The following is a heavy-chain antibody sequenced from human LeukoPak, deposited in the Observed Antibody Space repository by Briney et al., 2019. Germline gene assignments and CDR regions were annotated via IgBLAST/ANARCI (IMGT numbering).Heavy chain of an antibody. Sequence: SETLSLTCSVYGGSFSGYYWSWIRQPPGKGLEWIGEINHSGSTNYNPSLKSRVTISVDTSKNQFSLKLSSVTAADTAVYYCARGRLVGYDYWGQGTLVTVSS. V-gene: IGHV4-34*01. CDR2: INHSGST. J-gene: IGHJ4*02. CDR3: ARGRLVGYDY. CDR1: GGSFSGYY. D-gene: IGHD6-6*01.